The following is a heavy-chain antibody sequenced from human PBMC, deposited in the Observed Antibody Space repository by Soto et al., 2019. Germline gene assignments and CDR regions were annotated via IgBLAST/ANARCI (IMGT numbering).Heavy chain of an antibody. Sequence: QVQLMQSGAEVKKPGASVKVSCKASGDTFTDYYIHWVRQAPGQGLEWMGTVNPSGGHTTYAQHFLGRVTMTRDTSTSTLYMELTSLPSDDTAIYYCARGGHVVVVTAALDYWGQGPLVTVSS. J-gene: IGHJ4*02. CDR2: VNPSGGHT. CDR3: ARGGHVVVVTAALDY. V-gene: IGHV1-46*01. D-gene: IGHD2-21*02. CDR1: GDTFTDYY.